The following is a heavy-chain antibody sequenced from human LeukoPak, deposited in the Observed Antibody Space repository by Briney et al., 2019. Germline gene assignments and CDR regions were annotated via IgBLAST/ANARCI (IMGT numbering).Heavy chain of an antibody. Sequence: GESLKISCKGSGYSFSNYWIGWVRQMPGKGLEWMGIIYPGDSNTRYSPSFQGQVTISADKSISTAYLQWTSLKASDTAIYYCARQPLVRDCGGDCEFDYWGQGARVSVSS. CDR2: IYPGDSNT. CDR1: GYSFSNYW. D-gene: IGHD2-21*02. V-gene: IGHV5-51*01. CDR3: ARQPLVRDCGGDCEFDY. J-gene: IGHJ4*02.